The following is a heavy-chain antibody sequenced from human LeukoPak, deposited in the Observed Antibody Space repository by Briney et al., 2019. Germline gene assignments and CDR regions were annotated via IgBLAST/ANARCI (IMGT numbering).Heavy chain of an antibody. CDR2: IYHSGST. V-gene: IGHV4-39*07. Sequence: SETLSLTCTVSDGSIINNNHYWGWTRQPPGKGLEWIGEIYHSGSTNYNPSLKSRVTISVDKSKNQFSLKLSSVTAADTAVYYCASLTSGYYPSFDYWGQGTLVTVSS. CDR3: ASLTSGYYPSFDY. CDR1: DGSIINNNHY. J-gene: IGHJ4*02. D-gene: IGHD3-22*01.